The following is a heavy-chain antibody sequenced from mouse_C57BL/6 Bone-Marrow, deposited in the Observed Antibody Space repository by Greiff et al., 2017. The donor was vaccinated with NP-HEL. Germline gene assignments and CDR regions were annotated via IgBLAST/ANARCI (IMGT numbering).Heavy chain of an antibody. V-gene: IGHV1-64*01. D-gene: IGHD1-1*01. CDR3: AREITTVVPRYFYV. J-gene: IGHJ1*03. CDR1: GYTFTSYW. CDR2: IPPNSGST. Sequence: VQLQQPGAELVKPGASVKLSCKASGYTFTSYWMHWVKQRPGQGLEWIGMIPPNSGSTNYNEKFKSKATLTVDKSSSTAYMQLSSLTSEDSAVYYCAREITTVVPRYFYVWGTGTTVTVSS.